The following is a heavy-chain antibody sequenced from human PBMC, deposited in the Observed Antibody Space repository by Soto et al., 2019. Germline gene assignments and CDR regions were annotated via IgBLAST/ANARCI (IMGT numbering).Heavy chain of an antibody. V-gene: IGHV3-11*05. Sequence: PGGSLRLSCAASGFTFSDYYMNWIRQAPGKGLEWVSYISSNSRYTNYADSVKGRFSISRDNAKNSLFLEMSSLRAEDTVLYYCVRDSSYGLDVWGLGTTVTVSS. D-gene: IGHD6-6*01. CDR3: VRDSSYGLDV. CDR1: GFTFSDYY. CDR2: ISSNSRYT. J-gene: IGHJ6*02.